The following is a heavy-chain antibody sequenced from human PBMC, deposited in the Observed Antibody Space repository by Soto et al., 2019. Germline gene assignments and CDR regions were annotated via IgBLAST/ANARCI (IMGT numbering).Heavy chain of an antibody. V-gene: IGHV3-64D*06. J-gene: IGHJ4*02. Sequence: GGSLRLSCSASGFTSSRYAMHWVRQAPGKGLEYVSTISSNGGSTDYADSVKGRFTISRDNSKNTLYLQMSSLRSEDTAVYYWARGGTYYYDSSGYYGPDYWGQGTLVTVSS. CDR2: ISSNGGST. CDR1: GFTSSRYA. CDR3: ARGGTYYYDSSGYYGPDY. D-gene: IGHD3-22*01.